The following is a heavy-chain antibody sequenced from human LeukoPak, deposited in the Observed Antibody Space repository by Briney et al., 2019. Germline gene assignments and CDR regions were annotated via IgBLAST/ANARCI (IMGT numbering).Heavy chain of an antibody. CDR3: AADRQGDSGWGNWFDP. CDR2: IVVGDGNT. CDR1: GFTFTSSA. V-gene: IGHV1-58*02. Sequence: GTSVKVSCKASGFTFTSSAMQWVRQARGQRLEWIGWIVVGDGNTNYAQKFQERVTITRDMSTSTAYMELTSLRSEDTAVYYRAADRQGDSGWGNWFDPWGQGTLVTVSS. J-gene: IGHJ5*02. D-gene: IGHD6-19*01.